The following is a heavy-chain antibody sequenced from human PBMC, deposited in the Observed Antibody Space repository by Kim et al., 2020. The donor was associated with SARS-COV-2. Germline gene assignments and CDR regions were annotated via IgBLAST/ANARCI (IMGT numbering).Heavy chain of an antibody. D-gene: IGHD3-9*01. J-gene: IGHJ4*02. CDR1: GGSISSGDYY. CDR3: ARVPILTGYHFDY. CDR2: IYYSGST. Sequence: SETLSLTCTVSGGSISSGDYYWSWIRQPPGKGLEWIGYIYYSGSTYYNPSLKSRVTISVDTSKNQFSLKLSSVTAADTAVYYCARVPILTGYHFDYWGQGTLVTVSS. V-gene: IGHV4-30-4*01.